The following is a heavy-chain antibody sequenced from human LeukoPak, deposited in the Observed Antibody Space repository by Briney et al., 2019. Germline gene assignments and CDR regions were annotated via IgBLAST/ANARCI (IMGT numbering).Heavy chain of an antibody. CDR3: ARGFKYCSGGSCYYGY. CDR1: GYTFTGYY. D-gene: IGHD2-15*01. V-gene: IGHV1-2*02. Sequence: GASVKVSCKASGYTFTGYYMHWVRQAPGQGLEGMGWINPNSGGTNYAQKFQGRVTMTRDTSISTAYMELSRLRSDDTAVYYCARGFKYCSGGSCYYGYWGQGTLVTVSS. CDR2: INPNSGGT. J-gene: IGHJ4*02.